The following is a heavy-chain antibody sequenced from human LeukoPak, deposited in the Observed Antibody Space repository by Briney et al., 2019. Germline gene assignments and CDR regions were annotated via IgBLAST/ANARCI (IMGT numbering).Heavy chain of an antibody. V-gene: IGHV3-23*01. CDR1: GFTFNNYA. D-gene: IGHD1-1*01. J-gene: IGHJ4*02. CDR3: GKDWKLDY. CDR2: IGDNGRDT. Sequence: PGGSLRLSCAASGFTFNNYAMSWVRQAPGKGLEWVSAIGDNGRDTKYADSVKGRFTISRDNSKNTLYLQMNNLRVEDTAIYYCGKDWKLDYWGQGTLVTVSS.